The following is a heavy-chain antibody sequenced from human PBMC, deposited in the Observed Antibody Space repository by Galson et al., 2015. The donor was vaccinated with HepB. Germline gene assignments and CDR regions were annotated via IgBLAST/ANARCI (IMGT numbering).Heavy chain of an antibody. CDR2: ISGSGDRT. V-gene: IGHV3-23*01. CDR1: GLTFSSSA. Sequence: SLRLSCAASGLTFSSSAMSWVRQAPGQGLEWVSTISGSGDRTYYADSVKGRFTISRDNSKNTLYLQMNSLRAEDTAVYYCAKLVPWYFDLWGRGTLVTVSS. D-gene: IGHD2-2*01. CDR3: AKLVPWYFDL. J-gene: IGHJ2*01.